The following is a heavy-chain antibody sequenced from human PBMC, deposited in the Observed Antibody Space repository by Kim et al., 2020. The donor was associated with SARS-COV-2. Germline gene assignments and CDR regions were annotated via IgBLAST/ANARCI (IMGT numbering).Heavy chain of an antibody. D-gene: IGHD4-4*01. CDR1: GFTVSSNY. J-gene: IGHJ6*02. CDR2: IYSGGST. V-gene: IGHV3-53*04. Sequence: GGSLRLSCAASGFTVSSNYMSWVRRAPGKGLEWASVIYSGGSTYYADSVKGRFTISRHNSKNTLYLQMNSLRAEDTAVYYCARDRLDYTSVGYYYYGMDVWGQGTTVTVSS. CDR3: ARDRLDYTSVGYYYYGMDV.